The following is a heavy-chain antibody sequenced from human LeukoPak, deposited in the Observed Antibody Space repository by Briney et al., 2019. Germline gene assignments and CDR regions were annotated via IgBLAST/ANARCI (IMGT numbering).Heavy chain of an antibody. J-gene: IGHJ4*02. CDR2: ISYDGSNK. CDR1: GFIFSSYG. V-gene: IGHV3-30*18. Sequence: GGSLRLSCAASGFIFSSYGMHWVRQAPGKGLEWVAVISYDGSNKYYADSVKSRFTISRDNSKNTLYLQMNSLRAEDTAVYYCAKDYYSSSWYKLDYWGQGTLVTVSS. D-gene: IGHD6-13*01. CDR3: AKDYYSSSWYKLDY.